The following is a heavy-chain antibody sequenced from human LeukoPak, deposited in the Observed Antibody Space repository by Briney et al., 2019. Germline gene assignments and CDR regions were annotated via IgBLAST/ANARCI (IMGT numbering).Heavy chain of an antibody. Sequence: GGSLRLSCAASGFTFSSYGMHWVRQAPGKGLEWVAVIWYDGSNKYYADSVKGRFTISRDNSKNTLYLQMNSLRAEDTAVYYCARGYQYCSGGSCYSYAFDIWGQGIMVTVSS. V-gene: IGHV3-33*01. J-gene: IGHJ3*02. CDR2: IWYDGSNK. D-gene: IGHD2-15*01. CDR1: GFTFSSYG. CDR3: ARGYQYCSGGSCYSYAFDI.